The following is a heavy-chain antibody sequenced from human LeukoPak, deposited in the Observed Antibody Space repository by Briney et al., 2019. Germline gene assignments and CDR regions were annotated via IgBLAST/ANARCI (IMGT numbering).Heavy chain of an antibody. D-gene: IGHD6-13*01. CDR3: ARQFRAAAGYFDY. Sequence: SETLSLTCTVSGGSISSYYWSWIRQPPGKGLEWIGYIYYSGSTNYNPSLKSRVTISVDTSKNQFSLKLSSVTAADTAVYYCARQFRAAAGYFDYWGQGTLVTVSS. CDR2: IYYSGST. V-gene: IGHV4-59*08. J-gene: IGHJ4*02. CDR1: GGSISSYY.